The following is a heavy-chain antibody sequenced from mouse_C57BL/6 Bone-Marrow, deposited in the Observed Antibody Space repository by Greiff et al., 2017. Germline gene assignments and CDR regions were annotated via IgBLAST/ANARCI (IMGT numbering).Heavy chain of an antibody. Sequence: VQLQQSGAELVKPGASVKLSCTASGFNIKDYYMHWVKQRTEQGLEWIGRIDPEDGETKYAAKFQGKATITADTSSNTAYLQLSSLASEDTAVYYCPRLGWFFDYWGQGTTLTVSS. J-gene: IGHJ2*01. CDR1: GFNIKDYY. V-gene: IGHV14-2*01. CDR2: IDPEDGET. D-gene: IGHD2-2*01. CDR3: PRLGWFFDY.